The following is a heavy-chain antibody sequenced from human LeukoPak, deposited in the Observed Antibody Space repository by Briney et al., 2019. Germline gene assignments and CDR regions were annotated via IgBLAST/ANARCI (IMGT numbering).Heavy chain of an antibody. V-gene: IGHV3-21*01. CDR3: ARDGVSDFWSGYPFFDI. J-gene: IGHJ3*02. Sequence: PGGFLRLSCAASGFTFSSYSMNGGRQAPGEGLGWGSSISSSSSYIYYADSVKGGFTISRDNAKNSLYLQMNSLRAADTAVYYCARDGVSDFWSGYPFFDIWGQGTMVTVSS. CDR1: GFTFSSYS. CDR2: ISSSSSYI. D-gene: IGHD3-3*01.